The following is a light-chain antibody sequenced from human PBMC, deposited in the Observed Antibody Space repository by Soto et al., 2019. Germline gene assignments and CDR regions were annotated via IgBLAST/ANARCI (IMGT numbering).Light chain of an antibody. V-gene: IGKV3-15*01. CDR1: QSVGSR. CDR3: QQYHTWPPIT. J-gene: IGKJ5*01. CDR2: ETS. Sequence: ILLTQASNNGAVAPGEGAEPSSRASQSVGSRVAWYQQKFGQPPRLLIYETSTRANGIPARFSGSGSGTDFTLSISSLQPGDVGIYSCQQYHTWPPITFGQGTRLEIK.